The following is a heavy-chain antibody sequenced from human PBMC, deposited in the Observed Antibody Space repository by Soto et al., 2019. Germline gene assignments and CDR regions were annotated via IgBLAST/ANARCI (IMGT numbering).Heavy chain of an antibody. CDR2: INAGNGNT. CDR3: ARDPKPHSSGWSRYFQH. CDR1: GYTFTSYA. Sequence: ASLKVSCKASGYTFTSYAMHWVLQAPGQRLEWMGWINAGNGNTKYSQKFQGRVTITRDTSASTAYMELSSLRSEDTAVYYCARDPKPHSSGWSRYFQHWGQGTLVTVSS. V-gene: IGHV1-3*01. D-gene: IGHD6-19*01. J-gene: IGHJ1*01.